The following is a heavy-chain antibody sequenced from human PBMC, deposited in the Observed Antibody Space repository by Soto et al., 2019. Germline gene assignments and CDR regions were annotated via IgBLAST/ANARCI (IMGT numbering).Heavy chain of an antibody. D-gene: IGHD5-18*01. J-gene: IGHJ5*02. Sequence: QVQLVESGGGLVKPGGSLRLSCTASGFSFSDYYMRWIRQAPGRGLEWVSYISDHGTYTDYSDSVKGRLTVSRDNAKNSLFLQMNRLRVEETAVYSGAREVRGRGYPNCFDPWGQGTLATVSS. CDR3: AREVRGRGYPNCFDP. CDR1: GFSFSDYY. V-gene: IGHV3-11*06. CDR2: ISDHGTYT.